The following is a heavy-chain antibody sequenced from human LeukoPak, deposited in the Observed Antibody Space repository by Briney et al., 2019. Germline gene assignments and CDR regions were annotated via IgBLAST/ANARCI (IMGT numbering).Heavy chain of an antibody. CDR2: INPNSGGT. CDR1: GYTFTGYY. J-gene: IGHJ6*03. Sequence: ASVKVSCKASGYTFTGYYMRWVRQAPGQGLEWMGWINPNSGGTNYAQKFQGRVTMTRDTSISTAYMELSRLRSDDTAVYYCARQGSQSYYYYYMDVWGKGTTVTVSS. V-gene: IGHV1-2*02. CDR3: ARQGSQSYYYYYMDV.